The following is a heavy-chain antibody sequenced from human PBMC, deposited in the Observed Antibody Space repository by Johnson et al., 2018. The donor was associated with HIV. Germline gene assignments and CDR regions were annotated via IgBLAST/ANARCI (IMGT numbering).Heavy chain of an antibody. CDR2: LSSSCSTI. D-gene: IGHD6-13*01. V-gene: IGHV3-11*01. CDR3: AKDVSSSSWFFAFDI. Sequence: QVQLVESGGGLVKPGGSLRLSCAASGFTFSDYYMSWIRQAPGKGLEWVSYLSSSCSTIYYADSVKGRFTISRDNAKNSLYLQMNSLRAEDTALYYCAKDVSSSSWFFAFDIWGQGTMVTVSS. CDR1: GFTFSDYY. J-gene: IGHJ3*02.